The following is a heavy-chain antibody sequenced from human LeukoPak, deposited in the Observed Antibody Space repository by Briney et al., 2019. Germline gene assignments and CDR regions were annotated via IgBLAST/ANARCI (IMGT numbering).Heavy chain of an antibody. CDR1: GFTFSSYA. CDR2: ISYDGSNK. V-gene: IGHV3-30-3*01. CDR3: ARAPPLTVVVVAATPYFDY. J-gene: IGHJ4*02. Sequence: GSLRLSCAASGFTFSSYAMHWVRQAPGKGLEWVAVISYDGSNKYYADSVKGRFTISRDNSKNTLYLQMNSLRAEDTAVYYCARAPPLTVVVVAATPYFDYWGQGTLVTVSS. D-gene: IGHD2-15*01.